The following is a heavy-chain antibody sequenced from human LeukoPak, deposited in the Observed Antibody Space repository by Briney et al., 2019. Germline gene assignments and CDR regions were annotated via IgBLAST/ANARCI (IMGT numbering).Heavy chain of an antibody. V-gene: IGHV3-30*02. CDR3: AKAADYAFDI. Sequence: GGSLRLSRAASGFTLSNYDMHWVRQAPGKGLEGVAFIRYDESNKYYADSVKGRFTISRDNSKNTLYLQMNSLRAEDTAVYYCAKAADYAFDIWGQGTMVTVSS. CDR2: IRYDESNK. CDR1: GFTLSNYD. D-gene: IGHD5-12*01. J-gene: IGHJ3*02.